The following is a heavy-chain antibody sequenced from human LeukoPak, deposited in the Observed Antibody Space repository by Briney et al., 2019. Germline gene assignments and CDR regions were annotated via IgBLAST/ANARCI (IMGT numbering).Heavy chain of an antibody. CDR1: GYNFTSYW. CDR3: ARHRAAADPFDY. D-gene: IGHD6-13*01. V-gene: IGHV5-10-1*01. J-gene: IGHJ4*02. CDR2: IDSSDSYT. Sequence: PGESLKISCKGSGYNFTSYWISWVRQMPGKGLGWMGRIDSSDSYTNYSPSFQGHVTISADKSISTAYLQWSSLKASDTAMYYCARHRAAADPFDYWGQGTLVTVSS.